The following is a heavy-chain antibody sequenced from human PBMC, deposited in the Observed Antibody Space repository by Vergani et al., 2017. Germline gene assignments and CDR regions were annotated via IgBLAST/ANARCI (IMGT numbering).Heavy chain of an antibody. D-gene: IGHD3-10*01. J-gene: IGHJ4*02. CDR2: IYYSGST. CDR1: GGSISSGGYY. V-gene: IGHV4-31*03. CDR3: ARGVITMVRGVNSVPYYFDY. Sequence: QVQLQQWGPGLVKPSQTLSLTCTVSGGSISSGGYYWSWIRQHPGKGLEWIGYIYYSGSTYYNPSLKSRVTISVDTSKNQFSLKLSSVTAADTAVYYCARGVITMVRGVNSVPYYFDYWGQGTLVIVSS.